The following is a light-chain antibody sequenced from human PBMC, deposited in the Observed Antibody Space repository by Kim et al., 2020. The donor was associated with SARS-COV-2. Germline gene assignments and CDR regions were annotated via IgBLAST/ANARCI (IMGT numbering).Light chain of an antibody. Sequence: SPGGRAAPSCRASQSVTNNYFAWYQQNPGQAPRLVIHGAARRATGIPERFSGSGSGTDFTLTITRLEPEDFAVYYCHQYGSSPQTFGQGTKVDIK. CDR1: QSVTNNY. V-gene: IGKV3-20*01. CDR3: HQYGSSPQT. J-gene: IGKJ1*01. CDR2: GAA.